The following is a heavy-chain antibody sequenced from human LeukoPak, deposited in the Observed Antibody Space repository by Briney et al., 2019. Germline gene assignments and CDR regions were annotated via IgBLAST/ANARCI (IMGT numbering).Heavy chain of an antibody. D-gene: IGHD1-26*01. CDR1: GFTFTSYA. Sequence: GSLRLSCAASGFTFTSYAMSWVRQAPGKGLEWVSAVSGSGGGTYYADSVKGRFTISRDNAKNTLFLQMNSLRAEDTAVYYCATTGSGSYYDYWGQGTLVTVSS. CDR2: VSGSGGGT. V-gene: IGHV3-23*01. J-gene: IGHJ4*02. CDR3: ATTGSGSYYDY.